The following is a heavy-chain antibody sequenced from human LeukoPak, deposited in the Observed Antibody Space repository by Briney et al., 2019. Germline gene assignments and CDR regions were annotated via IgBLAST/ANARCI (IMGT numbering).Heavy chain of an antibody. Sequence: PGGSLRLSCAASGFTFDDYAMHWVRQAPGKGLEWVSGVSWNSGSIGYADSVKGRFTISRDNAKNSLYLQMNSLRAEDTALYYCAKDGERKTFDYWGQGTLVTVSS. J-gene: IGHJ4*02. V-gene: IGHV3-9*01. CDR3: AKDGERKTFDY. D-gene: IGHD3-10*01. CDR2: VSWNSGSI. CDR1: GFTFDDYA.